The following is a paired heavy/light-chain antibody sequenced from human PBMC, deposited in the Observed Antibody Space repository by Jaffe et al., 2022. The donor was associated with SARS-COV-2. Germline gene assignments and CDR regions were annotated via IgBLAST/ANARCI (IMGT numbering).Light chain of an antibody. CDR2: SAS. Sequence: DIQMTQSPSSLSASVGDRVTITCRASQSIGTSLNWYQQKPGLAPKLLIYSASSLQNGVPSRFSASGSGTGFTLTISGLQPEDFATYYCQQSYIAPYTFGQGTRLGF. J-gene: IGKJ2*01. V-gene: IGKV1-39*01. CDR3: QQSYIAPYT. CDR1: QSIGTS.
Heavy chain of an antibody. D-gene: IGHD3-22*01. Sequence: EVQLLESGGGLVQPGGSLRLSCRTSGFIFSSYAVNWVRQIPGKGLEWVSGISGSGSVTDYADSVKGRFTISRDNSKNTLYLQMNNLRVEDTATYYCAKDLRITMTVVTSPSFDSWGRGTLVTVSS. J-gene: IGHJ4*02. CDR2: ISGSGSVT. CDR1: GFIFSSYA. V-gene: IGHV3-23*01. CDR3: AKDLRITMTVVTSPSFDS.